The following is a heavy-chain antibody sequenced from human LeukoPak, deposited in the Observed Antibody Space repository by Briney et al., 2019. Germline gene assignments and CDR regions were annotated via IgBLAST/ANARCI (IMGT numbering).Heavy chain of an antibody. V-gene: IGHV3-23*01. CDR2: ISGSGGST. J-gene: IGHJ3*02. D-gene: IGHD5-18*01. Sequence: GGSLRLSCAASGFTFSSYAMSWVRQAPGKGLEWVSAISGSGGSTYYADSVMGRFTISRDNSKNTLYLQMNSLRAEDTAVYYCASNGGYSYVVGAFDIWGQGTMVTVSS. CDR1: GFTFSSYA. CDR3: ASNGGYSYVVGAFDI.